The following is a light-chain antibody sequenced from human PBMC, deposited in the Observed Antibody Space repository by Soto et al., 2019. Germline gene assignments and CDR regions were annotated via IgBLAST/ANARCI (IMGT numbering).Light chain of an antibody. J-gene: IGKJ3*01. Sequence: EILLTQSPDTLSLSPGERATLSCRASQSISSNYLAWYQQRPGQAPRLLIFGASYRATGIPDRFSGSGSGTDFTLTISRLEPEDFAVYYCQQYSSSPPEFTFGPGTRVDSK. CDR2: GAS. V-gene: IGKV3-20*01. CDR1: QSISSNY. CDR3: QQYSSSPPEFT.